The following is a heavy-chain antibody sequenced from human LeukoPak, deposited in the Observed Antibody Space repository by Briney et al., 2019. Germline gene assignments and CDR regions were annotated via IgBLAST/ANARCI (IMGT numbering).Heavy chain of an antibody. J-gene: IGHJ4*02. V-gene: IGHV3-21*01. CDR3: ARGSLSFQQQHKNDY. Sequence: GGSLRLSCAASGFTFSSYSMNWVRQAPGKGLEWVSSISSSSSYIYYADSVKGRFTISRDNAKNSLYLQMNSLRAEDTAVYYCARGSLSFQQQHKNDYGGQGTLVTVSS. D-gene: IGHD6-13*01. CDR1: GFTFSSYS. CDR2: ISSSSSYI.